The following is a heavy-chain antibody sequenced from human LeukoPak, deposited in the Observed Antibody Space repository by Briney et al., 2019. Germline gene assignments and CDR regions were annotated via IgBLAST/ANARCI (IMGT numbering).Heavy chain of an antibody. CDR3: ARDPPDYYDSSGHSGSY. D-gene: IGHD3-22*01. V-gene: IGHV1-69*05. CDR1: GGTFSSYA. CDR2: IIPIFGTA. J-gene: IGHJ4*02. Sequence: GSSVKVSCKASGGTFSSYAISWVRQAPGQGLEWMGGIIPIFGTANYAQKFQGRVTITTDESTSTAYMELSSLRSEDTAVYYCARDPPDYYDSSGHSGSYWGQGTLVTVSS.